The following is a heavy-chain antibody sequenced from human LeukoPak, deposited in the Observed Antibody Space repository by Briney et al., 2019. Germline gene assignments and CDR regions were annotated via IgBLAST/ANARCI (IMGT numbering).Heavy chain of an antibody. J-gene: IGHJ4*02. D-gene: IGHD4-17*01. CDR1: GGSFSGYY. CDR3: ARVDYGDYVDY. CDR2: IYYSGST. V-gene: IGHV4-31*11. Sequence: SETLSLTCAVYGGSFSGYYWSWIRQHPGKGLEWIGYIYYSGSTYYNPSLKSRVTISVDTSKNQFSLKLSSVTAADTAVYYCARVDYGDYVDYWGQGTLVTVSS.